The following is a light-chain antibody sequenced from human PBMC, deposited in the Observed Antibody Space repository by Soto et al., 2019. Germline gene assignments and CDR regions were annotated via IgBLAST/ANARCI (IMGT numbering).Light chain of an antibody. CDR2: DDN. J-gene: IGLJ1*01. Sequence: QAVVTQPPSASGTPGQRVTISCSGSSSNIGSNNVFWYQQLPGTAPKLLIYDDNKRPSGIPDRFSGSKSGTSATLGITGFQTGDEADYYCGSWDSSLSAYVFGTGTKLTVL. V-gene: IGLV1-51*01. CDR3: GSWDSSLSAYV. CDR1: SSNIGSNN.